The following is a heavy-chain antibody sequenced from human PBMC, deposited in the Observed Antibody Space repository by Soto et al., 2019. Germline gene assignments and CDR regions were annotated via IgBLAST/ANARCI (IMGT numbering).Heavy chain of an antibody. D-gene: IGHD4-4*01. V-gene: IGHV4-30-2*01. CDR2: IYHSGST. Sequence: PSETLSLTCAVSGGSISSGGYSWSWIRQPPGKGLEWIGYIYHSGSTYYNPSLKSRVTISVDRSKNQFPLKLSSVTAADTAVYYCARDRTVTPTGYYGMDVWGQGTTVTVSS. CDR3: ARDRTVTPTGYYGMDV. J-gene: IGHJ6*02. CDR1: GGSISSGGYS.